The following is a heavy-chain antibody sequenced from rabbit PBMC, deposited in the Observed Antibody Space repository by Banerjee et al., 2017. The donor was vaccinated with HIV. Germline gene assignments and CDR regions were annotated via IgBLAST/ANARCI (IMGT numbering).Heavy chain of an antibody. V-gene: IGHV1S47*01. D-gene: IGHD1-1*01. Sequence: PEWIACIDNGDGSTYYANWVNGRFTISRSTSLNTVTLQMTSLTAADTATYFCARGGSSSAYYGFDFWGPGTLVTVS. CDR2: IDNGDGST. CDR3: ARGGSSSAYYGFDF. J-gene: IGHJ4*01.